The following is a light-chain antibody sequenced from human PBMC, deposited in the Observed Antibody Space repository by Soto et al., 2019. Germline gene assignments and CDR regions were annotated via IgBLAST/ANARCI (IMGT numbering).Light chain of an antibody. CDR1: QTISRD. CDR2: GAS. CDR3: QQSYSTPFIT. V-gene: IGKV1-39*01. Sequence: DLQMTQSPSSLSASVGDRVTITCRASQTISRDLNWYQQKPGKAPKLLSYGASSLQSGVPSRFSGRASVTQFTLTISSLQPQDFATHYCQQSYSTPFITFGQGTRLGIK. J-gene: IGKJ5*01.